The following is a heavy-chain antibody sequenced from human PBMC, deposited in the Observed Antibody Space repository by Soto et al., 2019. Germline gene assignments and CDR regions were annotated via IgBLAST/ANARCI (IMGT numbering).Heavy chain of an antibody. CDR3: ARDRGDYVWESYRPNWFDP. J-gene: IGHJ5*02. CDR1: GGTFSSYA. V-gene: IGHV1-69*13. Sequence: GASVKVSCKASGGTFSSYAISWVRQAPGQGLEWMGGIIPIFGTANYAQKFQGRVTITADESTSTAYMELSSLRSEDTAVYYCARDRGDYVWESYRPNWFDPWGQGTLVTVSS. D-gene: IGHD3-16*02. CDR2: IIPIFGTA.